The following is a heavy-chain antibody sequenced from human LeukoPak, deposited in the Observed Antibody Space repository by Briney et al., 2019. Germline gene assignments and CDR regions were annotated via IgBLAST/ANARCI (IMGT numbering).Heavy chain of an antibody. CDR2: INSNGDDT. Sequence: AGGSLRLSCSPSGFIFRNQTMNWVRQAPGKGIEHVSGINSNGDDTYYADSVKGRFTVSRDNSKNTLYLHMSSLRLEDTALYNCVSRLVSGPPQYWRQGTLVTVSS. CDR3: VSRLVSGPPQY. CDR1: GFIFRNQT. V-gene: IGHV3-64D*06. D-gene: IGHD6-19*01. J-gene: IGHJ1*01.